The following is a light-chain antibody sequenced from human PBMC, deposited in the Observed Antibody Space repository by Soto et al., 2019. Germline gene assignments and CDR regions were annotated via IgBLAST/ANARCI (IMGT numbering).Light chain of an antibody. V-gene: IGLV2-14*01. CDR1: SSDVGGYNY. CDR3: SSYTSSSTYV. J-gene: IGLJ1*01. Sequence: QSALTQPASVSGSPGQSITISCTGTSSDVGGYNYVAWYQQHLGKAPKLLISEVTDRPSGVSNRFSGSKSGNTASLTISGLQADDEADYYCSSYTSSSTYVFGPETKVTVL. CDR2: EVT.